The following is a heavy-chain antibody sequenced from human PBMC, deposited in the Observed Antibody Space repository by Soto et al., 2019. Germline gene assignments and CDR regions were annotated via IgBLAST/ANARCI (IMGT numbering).Heavy chain of an antibody. J-gene: IGHJ6*02. CDR3: VRHQDVLLWFGELAYGMDV. V-gene: IGHV5-51*01. CDR2: IYPGDSDT. Sequence: EVQLVQSGAEVKKPGESLKISCKGSGYSFTSYWIGWVRQMPGKGLEWMGIIYPGDSDTRYSPSFQGQVTISADKSISTAYLQWSSLKASDTAMYYCVRHQDVLLWFGELAYGMDVWGQGTTVTVSS. CDR1: GYSFTSYW. D-gene: IGHD3-10*01.